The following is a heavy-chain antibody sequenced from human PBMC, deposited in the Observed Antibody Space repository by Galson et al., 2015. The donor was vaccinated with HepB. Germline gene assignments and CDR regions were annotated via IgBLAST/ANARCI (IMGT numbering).Heavy chain of an antibody. V-gene: IGHV1-18*04. CDR1: GYSFTSYW. CDR3: ARDERHRNDLYVAFDI. D-gene: IGHD1-1*01. CDR2: ISPYNGYT. Sequence: QSGAEVKKPGESLRISCKGSGYSFTSYWISWVRQTPGQGLEWMGRISPYNGYTEYTQHFQGRVTMTTDTSTSTAFLEVTSLTSDDTATYYCARDERHRNDLYVAFDIWGQGTMVTISP. J-gene: IGHJ3*02.